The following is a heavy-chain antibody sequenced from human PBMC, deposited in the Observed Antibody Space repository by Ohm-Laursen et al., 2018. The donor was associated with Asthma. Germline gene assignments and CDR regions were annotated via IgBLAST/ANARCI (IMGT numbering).Heavy chain of an antibody. D-gene: IGHD4-23*01. CDR1: GFTFSSYG. CDR3: ANTFFMSYGGNSDH. Sequence: RSLRLSCSASGFTFSSYGMHWVRQAPGKGLEWVAVISYDGSNKYYADSVKGRFTISRDNSKNTLYLQMNSLRAEDTAVYYCANTFFMSYGGNSDHWGQGTLVTVSS. CDR2: ISYDGSNK. J-gene: IGHJ4*02. V-gene: IGHV3-30*18.